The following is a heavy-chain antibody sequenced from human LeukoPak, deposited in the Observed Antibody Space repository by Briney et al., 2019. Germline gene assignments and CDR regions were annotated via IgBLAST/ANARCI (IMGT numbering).Heavy chain of an antibody. J-gene: IGHJ1*01. CDR2: IKSDGST. V-gene: IGHV3-74*01. Sequence: GGSLRLSCAASGFTFSSYWMHWVRQAPGKGLAWVSRIKSDGSTRYADSVKGRFTISRDNAKNTVSLQMTSLRAEDTGVYYCARAPSEIGGYYPEYFRHWGQGTLVIVYS. CDR1: GFTFSSYW. D-gene: IGHD3-22*01. CDR3: ARAPSEIGGYYPEYFRH.